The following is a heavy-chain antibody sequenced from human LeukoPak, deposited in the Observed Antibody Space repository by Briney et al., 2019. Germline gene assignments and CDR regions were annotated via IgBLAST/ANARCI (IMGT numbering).Heavy chain of an antibody. J-gene: IGHJ6*02. CDR1: GYTFTSYG. V-gene: IGHV1-18*01. Sequence: ASVKVSCKASGYTFTSYGITWVRQAPGQGLEWMGWVSAYNGNSNYAQKLQGRVTMTTDTSTSTAYMELKSLTSDDTAVYYCALQGAAAGTRYYYGMDVWGRGTTITVSS. D-gene: IGHD6-13*01. CDR3: ALQGAAAGTRYYYGMDV. CDR2: VSAYNGNS.